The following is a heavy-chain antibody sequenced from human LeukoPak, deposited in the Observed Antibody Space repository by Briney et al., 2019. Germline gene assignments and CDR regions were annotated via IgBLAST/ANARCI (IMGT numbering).Heavy chain of an antibody. CDR2: IFRDDTI. Sequence: GGSLRVSCAVSGFTFTLNDMTWVRQAPGKGLECVSHIFRDDTIFYSASVMGRFTISTPNSKTTMYLHLNSLRADDTPVCYFARVVKWGQGTLLTAPS. CDR1: GFTFTLND. CDR3: ARVVK. V-gene: IGHV3-53*04. J-gene: IGHJ4*02.